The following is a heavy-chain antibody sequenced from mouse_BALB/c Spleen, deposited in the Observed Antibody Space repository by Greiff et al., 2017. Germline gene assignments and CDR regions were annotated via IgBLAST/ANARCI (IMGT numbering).Heavy chain of an antibody. V-gene: IGHV5-17*03. CDR2: ISSGSSTI. D-gene: IGHD1-2*01. CDR1: GFTFSSFG. Sequence: EVNVVESGGGLVQPGGSRKLSCAASGFTFSSFGMHWVRQAPEKGLEWVAYISSGSSTIYYADTVKGRFTISRDNAKNTLYLQMSSLKSEDTAMYYCARQYYGGAMDYWGQGTSVTVSS. CDR3: ARQYYGGAMDY. J-gene: IGHJ4*01.